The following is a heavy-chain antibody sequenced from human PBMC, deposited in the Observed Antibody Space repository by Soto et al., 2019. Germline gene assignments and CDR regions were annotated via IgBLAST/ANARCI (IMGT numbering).Heavy chain of an antibody. CDR3: ATYFWSGPELFAS. D-gene: IGHD3-3*01. CDR1: GFTFTSYA. CDR2: VGSSGSGT. V-gene: IGHV3-23*01. J-gene: IGHJ4*02. Sequence: PGGSLRLSCVASGFTFTSYAMSWVRQAPRKGLEWVSYVGSSGSGTFYADSVRGRFAISRDNSKNTLYLQMNSLRAEDTALYYGATYFWSGPELFASRGQRTFVTVSS.